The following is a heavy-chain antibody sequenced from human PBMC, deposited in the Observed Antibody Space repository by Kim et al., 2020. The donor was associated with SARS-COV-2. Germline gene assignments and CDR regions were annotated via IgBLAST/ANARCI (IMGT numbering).Heavy chain of an antibody. CDR3: TVKYNY. V-gene: IGHV3-49*02. J-gene: IGHJ4*02. D-gene: IGHD5-18*01. Sequence: LGGKTEHAESVKGRFTISRDDSQRIAYLQMNSLKTEDTAVYYCTVKYNYWGQGTLVTVSS. CDR2: LGGKT.